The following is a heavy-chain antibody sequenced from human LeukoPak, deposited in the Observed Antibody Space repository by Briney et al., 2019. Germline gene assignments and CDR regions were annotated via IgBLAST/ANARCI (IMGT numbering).Heavy chain of an antibody. CDR1: GGSISSGNYY. D-gene: IGHD5-18*01. J-gene: IGHJ4*02. CDR3: ARWERGYSYGGDY. V-gene: IGHV4-61*10. CDR2: IYHSGST. Sequence: SETLSLTCTVSGGSISSGNYYWNWIRQPAGKGLEWIGYIYHSGSTYYNPSLKSRVTISVDRSKNQFSLKLSSVTAADTAVYYCARWERGYSYGGDYWGQGTLVTVSS.